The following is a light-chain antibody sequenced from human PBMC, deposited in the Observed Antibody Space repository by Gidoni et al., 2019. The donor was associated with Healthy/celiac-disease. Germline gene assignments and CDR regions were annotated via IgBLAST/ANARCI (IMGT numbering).Light chain of an antibody. CDR3: LQSYSTRVT. V-gene: IGKV1-39*01. Sequence: DIQRTQSPSSLSASVGDRVTITCRASQSISSYLNWYQQKPGKAPKLLIYAASSLQSGVPSRFSGSGSGTDFTLTISRLQPEDFATYYCLQSYSTRVTFXXXTKVEIK. CDR2: AAS. CDR1: QSISSY. J-gene: IGKJ1*01.